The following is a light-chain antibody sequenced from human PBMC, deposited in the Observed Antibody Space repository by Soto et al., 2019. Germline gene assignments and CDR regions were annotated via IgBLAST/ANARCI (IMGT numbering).Light chain of an antibody. CDR2: GAS. CDR1: QSVNND. Sequence: EIVMTQSPATLSVSPGERVTLSCRASQSVNNDLAWYQQKPGQAPRLLIYGASTRATGIPARFSGGGSGTEFTLTISSLQSEDFAVYYCQQYDDWRWTFGQGTKVEI. CDR3: QQYDDWRWT. J-gene: IGKJ1*01. V-gene: IGKV3-15*01.